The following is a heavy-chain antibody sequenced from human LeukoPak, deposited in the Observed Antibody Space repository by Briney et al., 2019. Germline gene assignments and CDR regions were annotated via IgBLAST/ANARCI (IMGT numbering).Heavy chain of an antibody. Sequence: GGSLRLSCAASGLTFTNAWMNWVRQAPGKGLEWVGRIASKTDGGTTDYAAPVKGRFTISRDDSKNTLFLQMNSLKTEDTAVYYCTTGIRGDCGQGTLVTVSS. CDR3: TTGIRGD. CDR1: GLTFTNAW. J-gene: IGHJ4*02. V-gene: IGHV3-15*04. CDR2: IASKTDGGTT.